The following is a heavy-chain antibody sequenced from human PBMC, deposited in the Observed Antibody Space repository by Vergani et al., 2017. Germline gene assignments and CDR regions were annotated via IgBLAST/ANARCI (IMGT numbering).Heavy chain of an antibody. CDR3: ARKGGPLSI. Sequence: VQSGSEFKKPGASVKVSCKTSGYTFNTYAICWVRQAPGQGLEWMGWINTNNGDPTYDQNFTGRFIFSLDTSASTAYLEINNLKPEDTAFYDCARKGGPLSIWGQGTLVTVSS. CDR1: GYTFNTYA. D-gene: IGHD2/OR15-2a*01. CDR2: INTNNGDP. V-gene: IGHV7-4-1*02. J-gene: IGHJ4*03.